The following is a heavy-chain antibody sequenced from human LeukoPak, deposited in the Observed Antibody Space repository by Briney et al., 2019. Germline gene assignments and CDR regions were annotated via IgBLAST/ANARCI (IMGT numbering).Heavy chain of an antibody. CDR1: GGTFSSYA. D-gene: IGHD3-9*01. V-gene: IGHV1-69*05. Sequence: ASVKVSCKASGGTFSSYAISWVRQAPGQGLEWMGGIIPIFGTANYAQKFQGRVTITTDESTSTAYMELSSLRSEDTAVYYCARSTYYDILNAFDIGGQGAMVTVSS. CDR2: IIPIFGTA. CDR3: ARSTYYDILNAFDI. J-gene: IGHJ3*02.